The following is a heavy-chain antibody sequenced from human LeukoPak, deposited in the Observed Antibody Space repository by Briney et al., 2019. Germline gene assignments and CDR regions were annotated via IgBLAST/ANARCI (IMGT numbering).Heavy chain of an antibody. CDR1: GFTFSSYA. J-gene: IGHJ4*02. CDR2: ISGSGGST. V-gene: IGHV3-23*01. D-gene: IGHD3-10*01. CDR3: ARDGERETYYYGSGFDY. Sequence: GGSLRLSCAASGFTFSSYAMSWVRQAPGKGLEWVSAISGSGGSTYYADSVKGRFTISRDNAKNSLYLQMNSLRAEDTAVYYCARDGERETYYYGSGFDYWGQGTLVTVSS.